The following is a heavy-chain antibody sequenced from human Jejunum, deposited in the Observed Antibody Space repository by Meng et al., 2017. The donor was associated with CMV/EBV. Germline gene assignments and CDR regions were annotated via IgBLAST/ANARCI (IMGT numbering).Heavy chain of an antibody. CDR3: AKEGPDCTNGVCPAFDI. CDR1: FSSHS. J-gene: IGHJ3*02. CDR2: ITGSGGST. V-gene: IGHV3-23*01. D-gene: IGHD2-8*01. Sequence: FSSHSMSWVRQAPGKGLEWVSAITGSGGSTYYADSVKGRFTISRDNSKNTLYLQMNSLRAEDTALYYCAKEGPDCTNGVCPAFDIWGQGTMVTVSS.